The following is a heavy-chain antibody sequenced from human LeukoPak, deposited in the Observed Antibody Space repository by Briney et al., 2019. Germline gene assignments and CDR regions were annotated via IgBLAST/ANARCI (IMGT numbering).Heavy chain of an antibody. Sequence: GGSLRLSCAASGFSFRSYWMSWVRQAPGKGLEWVSAISGSGGSTYYADSVKGRFTISRDNSKNTLYLQMNSLRAEDTAVYYCAKVRWELPNWFDPWGQGTLVTVSS. CDR3: AKVRWELPNWFDP. CDR1: GFSFRSYW. CDR2: ISGSGGST. J-gene: IGHJ5*02. V-gene: IGHV3-23*01. D-gene: IGHD1-26*01.